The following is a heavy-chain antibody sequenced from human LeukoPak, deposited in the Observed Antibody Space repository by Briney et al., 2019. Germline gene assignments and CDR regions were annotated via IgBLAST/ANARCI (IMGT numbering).Heavy chain of an antibody. V-gene: IGHV3-33*01. CDR3: ARAWYSNGWYGMDV. Sequence: GGSLRLSCAASGFTFSTYGMHWVRQAPGKSLEGVAVIWNHGNTQYYMESVRGRFTISRDNSKNTLYLQMNSLRAEDTAVYYCARAWYSNGWYGMDVWGQGTTVTVSS. CDR2: IWNHGNTQ. J-gene: IGHJ6*02. D-gene: IGHD6-19*01. CDR1: GFTFSTYG.